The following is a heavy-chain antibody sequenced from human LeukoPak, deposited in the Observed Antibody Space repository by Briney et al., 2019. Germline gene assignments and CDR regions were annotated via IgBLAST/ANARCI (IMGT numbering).Heavy chain of an antibody. D-gene: IGHD1-7*01. Sequence: ASVKVSCKASGYTFTSHGISWVRQAPGQGLEWMGWISAYNGNTHYAQKLQGRVTMTTDTSTSTVYMELRSLRSDDTAVYYCARGAARITGTTGCWFDPWGQGTLVTVSS. J-gene: IGHJ5*02. CDR1: GYTFTSHG. CDR2: ISAYNGNT. V-gene: IGHV1-18*01. CDR3: ARGAARITGTTGCWFDP.